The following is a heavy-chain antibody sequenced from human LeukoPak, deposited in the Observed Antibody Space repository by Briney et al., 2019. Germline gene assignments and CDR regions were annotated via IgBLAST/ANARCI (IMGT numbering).Heavy chain of an antibody. CDR2: ISGSGGST. CDR3: AKDRYCSGGSCYPAYFQH. Sequence: SGGSLRLSCAASGFTSSSYAMSWIRQAPGKGLEWVSAISGSGGSTYYADSVKGRFTISRDNSKNTLYLQMNSLRAEDTAVYYCAKDRYCSGGSCYPAYFQHWGQGTLVTVSS. D-gene: IGHD2-15*01. V-gene: IGHV3-23*01. J-gene: IGHJ1*01. CDR1: GFTSSSYA.